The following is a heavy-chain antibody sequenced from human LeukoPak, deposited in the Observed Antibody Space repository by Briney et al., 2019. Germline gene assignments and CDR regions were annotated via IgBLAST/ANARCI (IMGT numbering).Heavy chain of an antibody. J-gene: IGHJ4*02. V-gene: IGHV3-21*01. CDR2: ITSSSSNI. CDR1: KFAFGNYN. CDR3: ARGPYDTSGYSDPFDS. Sequence: GGSLRLSCAASKFAFGNYNMNWVRQAPGKGLEWVSSITSSSSNIYYSDSFQGRFTISRDNAKKSLYLQMNSLRAEDTAVYYCARGPYDTSGYSDPFDSWGQGTLVTVSS. D-gene: IGHD3-22*01.